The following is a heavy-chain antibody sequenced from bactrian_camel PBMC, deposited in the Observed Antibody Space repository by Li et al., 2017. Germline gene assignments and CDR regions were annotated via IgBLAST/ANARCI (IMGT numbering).Heavy chain of an antibody. D-gene: IGHD2*01. CDR2: IFNDGSST. Sequence: VQLVESGGGSVQSGGSLSLSCVASGYTSSPKCMGWFRQAPGKEHEWVSSIFNDGSSTYYADSVKGRFTISGDNAKNTVYLQMSSLKPEDTAVYYCAADSYNPPFARPGEDCPTGKYWGQGTQVTVS. J-gene: IGHJ4*01. CDR1: GYTSSPKC. CDR3: AADSYNPPFARPGEDCPTGKY. V-gene: IGHV3S6*01.